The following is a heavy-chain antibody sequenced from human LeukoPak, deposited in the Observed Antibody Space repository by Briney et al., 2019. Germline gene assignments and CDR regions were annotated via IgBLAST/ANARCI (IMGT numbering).Heavy chain of an antibody. CDR2: ISGSGVST. Sequence: GGPLRLFCAASGFIFNTHAMSCVRQAPGKGLECVSGISGSGVSTYYAGPVKGRFTISRDNSKNTLYVQMNSLRAEDTALYYCAKGRYYYDGSGYSLDYWGQGTLVTVSS. CDR1: GFIFNTHA. D-gene: IGHD3-22*01. V-gene: IGHV3-23*01. J-gene: IGHJ4*02. CDR3: AKGRYYYDGSGYSLDY.